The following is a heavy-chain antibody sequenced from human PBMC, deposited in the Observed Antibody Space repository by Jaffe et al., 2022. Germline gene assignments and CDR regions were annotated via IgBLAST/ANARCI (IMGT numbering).Heavy chain of an antibody. D-gene: IGHD3-22*01. CDR3: ARDHERDSSGYPYNWFDP. J-gene: IGHJ5*02. Sequence: QVQLQQWGAGLLKPSETLSLTCAVYGGSFSGYYWSWIRQPPGKGLEWIGEINHSGSTNYNPSLKSRVTISVDTSKNQFSLKLSSVTAADTAVYYCARDHERDSSGYPYNWFDPWGQGTLVTVSS. V-gene: IGHV4-34*01. CDR1: GGSFSGYY. CDR2: INHSGST.